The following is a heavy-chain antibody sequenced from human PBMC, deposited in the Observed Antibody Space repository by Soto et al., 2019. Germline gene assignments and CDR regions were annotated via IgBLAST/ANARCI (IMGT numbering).Heavy chain of an antibody. J-gene: IGHJ4*02. V-gene: IGHV4-38-2*02. CDR1: GSSITNSFY. CDR3: ARDPANLALAVAYFDS. CDR2: ISHTGRT. D-gene: IGHD2-15*01. Sequence: PSETLSLTCRVSGSSITNSFYWGWIRQSPAKGLEWIGSISHTGRTSYDPSLKSRVSISVDTSKNQFSLTLTSVTAADTAVYYCARDPANLALAVAYFDSWGQGTLVTVSS.